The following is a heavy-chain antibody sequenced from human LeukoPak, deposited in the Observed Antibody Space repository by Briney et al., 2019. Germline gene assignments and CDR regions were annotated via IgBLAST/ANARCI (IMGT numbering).Heavy chain of an antibody. CDR2: IYYSGST. CDR1: GGSISSYY. V-gene: IGHV4-59*01. Sequence: SETLSLSCTVSGGSISSYYWSWIRQPPGKGLEWIGYIYYSGSTNYNPSLKSRVTISVDTSKNQFSLKLSSVTAADTAVYYCASGGYCSSTSCLQNWFDPWGQGTLVTVSS. D-gene: IGHD2-2*01. J-gene: IGHJ5*02. CDR3: ASGGYCSSTSCLQNWFDP.